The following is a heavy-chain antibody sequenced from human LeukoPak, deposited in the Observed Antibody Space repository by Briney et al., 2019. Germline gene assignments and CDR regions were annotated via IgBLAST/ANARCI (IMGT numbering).Heavy chain of an antibody. CDR2: IYYSGST. D-gene: IGHD5-18*01. V-gene: IGHV4-39*01. CDR3: GTAMGPYYFDY. Sequence: PSETLSLTCTVSGGSISSSSYYWGWIRQPPGKGLEWIGSIYYSGSTYYNPSLKSRVTISVDTSKNQFSLKLSSVTAADTAVYYCGTAMGPYYFDYWGQGTLVTVSS. CDR1: GGSISSSSYY. J-gene: IGHJ4*02.